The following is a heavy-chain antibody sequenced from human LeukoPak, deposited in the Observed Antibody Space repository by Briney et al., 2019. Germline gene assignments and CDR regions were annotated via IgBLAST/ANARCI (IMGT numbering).Heavy chain of an antibody. CDR3: ARDLPDSSGYYPSLGYYYYYYMDV. CDR2: INPNSGGT. CDR1: GYTFTGYY. Sequence: EASVKVSCKASGYTFTGYYMHWVRQAPGQGLEWMGWINPNSGGTNYAQKFQGRVTMTRDTSISTAYMELSRLRSDDTAVYYCARDLPDSSGYYPSLGYYYYYYMDVWGKGTTVTVPS. J-gene: IGHJ6*03. V-gene: IGHV1-2*02. D-gene: IGHD3-22*01.